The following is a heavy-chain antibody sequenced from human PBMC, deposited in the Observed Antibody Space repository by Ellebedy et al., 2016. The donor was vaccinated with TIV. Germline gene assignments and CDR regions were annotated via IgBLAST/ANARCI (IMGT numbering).Heavy chain of an antibody. Sequence: MPSETLSLTCTVSGGSISTYYWSWIRQPPGKGLEWIGYNYNSGSTNYNPSLKSRVTISVDTSKNQFSLRLSSVTADDTAVYYCARQVYEPEGFFDHWGQGILVTVSS. CDR1: GGSISTYY. D-gene: IGHD1-14*01. J-gene: IGHJ4*02. CDR3: ARQVYEPEGFFDH. CDR2: NYNSGST. V-gene: IGHV4-59*08.